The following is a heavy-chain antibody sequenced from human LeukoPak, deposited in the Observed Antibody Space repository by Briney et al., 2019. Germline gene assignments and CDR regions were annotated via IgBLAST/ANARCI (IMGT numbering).Heavy chain of an antibody. J-gene: IGHJ4*02. CDR3: AITNWNYRKDY. V-gene: IGHV1-2*02. CDR2: INPNSGGT. CDR1: GYTFTGYY. D-gene: IGHD1-7*01. Sequence: ASVKVSCKASGYTFTGYYMHWVRQAPGQGLEWMGWINPNSGGTNYAQRFQGRVTMTRDTSISTAYMELSRLRSDDTAVFYCAITNWNYRKDYWGQGTLVTVSS.